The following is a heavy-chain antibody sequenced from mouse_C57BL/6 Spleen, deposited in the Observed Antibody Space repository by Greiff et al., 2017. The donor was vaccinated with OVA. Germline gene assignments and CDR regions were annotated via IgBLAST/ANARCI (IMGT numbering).Heavy chain of an antibody. D-gene: IGHD2-1*01. V-gene: IGHV1-69*01. CDR2: IDPSDSYT. CDR1: GYTFTSYW. Sequence: VQLQQPGAELVMPGASVKLSCKASGYTFTSYWMHWVKQRPGQGLEWIGEIDPSDSYTNYNQKFKGKSTLTVDKSSSTAYMQLSSLTSEDSAVYYCASYGNYVGFAYWGQGTLVTVSA. CDR3: ASYGNYVGFAY. J-gene: IGHJ3*01.